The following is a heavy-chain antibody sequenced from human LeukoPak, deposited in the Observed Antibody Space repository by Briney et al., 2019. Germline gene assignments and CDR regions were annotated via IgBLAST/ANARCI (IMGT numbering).Heavy chain of an antibody. CDR2: INHSGST. J-gene: IGHJ3*02. D-gene: IGHD2-2*01. Sequence: SETLSLTCTVSGGSISSGGYYWSWIRQPPGKGLEWIGEINHSGSTNYNPSLKSRVTISVDTSKNQFSLKLSSVTAADTAVYYCARGIVVEYAFDIWGQGTMVTVSS. CDR3: ARGIVVEYAFDI. V-gene: IGHV4-39*07. CDR1: GGSISSGGYY.